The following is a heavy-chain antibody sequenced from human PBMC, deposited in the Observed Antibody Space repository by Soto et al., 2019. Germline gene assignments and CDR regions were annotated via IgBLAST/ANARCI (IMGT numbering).Heavy chain of an antibody. Sequence: SETLSLTCTVSGGSISSYYWSWIRQPPGKGLEWIGYIYYSGSTNYNPSLKSRVTISVDTSKNQFSLKLSSVTAADTAVYYCARDYYDSSGYYYGWFDPWGQGTLVTVSS. V-gene: IGHV4-59*01. CDR2: IYYSGST. J-gene: IGHJ5*02. D-gene: IGHD3-22*01. CDR1: GGSISSYY. CDR3: ARDYYDSSGYYYGWFDP.